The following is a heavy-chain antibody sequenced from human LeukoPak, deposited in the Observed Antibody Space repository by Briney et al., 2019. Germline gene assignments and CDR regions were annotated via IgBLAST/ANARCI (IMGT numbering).Heavy chain of an antibody. V-gene: IGHV3-11*03. CDR1: GFTFSDYY. J-gene: IGHJ4*02. D-gene: IGHD6-13*01. CDR2: ISHSSGFT. CDR3: AKLFKAYSSTWIDY. Sequence: GGSLRLSCAASGFTFSDYYVSWIRQAPGQGLEWVAYISHSSGFTNYADSVKGRFAISRDNAKNSLYLQMDSLRAEDTAIYYCAKLFKAYSSTWIDYWGQGNLVTVSS.